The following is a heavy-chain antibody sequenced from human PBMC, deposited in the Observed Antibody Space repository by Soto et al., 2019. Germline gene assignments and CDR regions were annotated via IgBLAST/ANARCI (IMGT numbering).Heavy chain of an antibody. CDR2: ISPILGTP. J-gene: IGHJ4*02. CDR1: GATYSTSA. Sequence: ASVKVSCKASGATYSTSAISWVRQAPGQGLEWMGGISPILGTPDYAHKFRGRVTITADESTSTVYMELGSLRSEDTALYFCARGGVDVVATSAFDYWGQGTLVTVSS. V-gene: IGHV1-69*13. CDR3: ARGGVDVVATSAFDY. D-gene: IGHD5-12*01.